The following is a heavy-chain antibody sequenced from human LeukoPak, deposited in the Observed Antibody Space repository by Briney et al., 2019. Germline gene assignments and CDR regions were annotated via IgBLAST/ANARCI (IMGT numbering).Heavy chain of an antibody. CDR2: IYYSGST. J-gene: IGHJ4*02. D-gene: IGHD6-6*01. CDR3: ARGLLWYSSSSGGFDY. CDR1: GGSISSSSYY. V-gene: IGHV4-39*07. Sequence: SETLSLTCTVSGGSISSSSYYWGWIRQPPGKGLEWIGSIYYSGSTYYNPSLKSRVTISVDTSKNQFSLKLSSVTAADTAVYYCARGLLWYSSSSGGFDYWGQGTLVTVSS.